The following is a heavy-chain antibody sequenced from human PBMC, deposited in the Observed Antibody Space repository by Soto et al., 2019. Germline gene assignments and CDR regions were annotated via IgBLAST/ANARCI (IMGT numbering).Heavy chain of an antibody. J-gene: IGHJ3*02. CDR3: ARAYGDYDAFDI. D-gene: IGHD4-17*01. Sequence: ASVKVSCKASGYTFTGYYMHWVRQAPGQGLEWMGIINPSGGSAGYAQKFQGRVTMTRDTSTSTVYMELSSLRSEDTAVYYCARAYGDYDAFDIWGQGTTVTVSS. V-gene: IGHV1-46*01. CDR2: INPSGGSA. CDR1: GYTFTGYY.